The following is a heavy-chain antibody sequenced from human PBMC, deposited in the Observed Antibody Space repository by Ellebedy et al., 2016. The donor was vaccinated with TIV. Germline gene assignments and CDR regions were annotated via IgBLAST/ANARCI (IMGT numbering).Heavy chain of an antibody. J-gene: IGHJ5*02. CDR3: ARVGKEWEPTGFDP. D-gene: IGHD1-26*01. Sequence: GESLKISCAASGFTFSSYGMHWVRQAPGKGLEWVAVISYDGSNKYYADSVKGRFTISRDNSKNTLYLQMNSLRAEDTAVYYCARVGKEWEPTGFDPWGQGTLVTVSS. V-gene: IGHV3-30*03. CDR1: GFTFSSYG. CDR2: ISYDGSNK.